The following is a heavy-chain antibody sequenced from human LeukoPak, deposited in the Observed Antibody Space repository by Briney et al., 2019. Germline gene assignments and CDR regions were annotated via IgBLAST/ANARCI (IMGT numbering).Heavy chain of an antibody. CDR2: ISAYNGNT. J-gene: IGHJ5*02. V-gene: IGHV1-18*01. Sequence: ASVKVSCKASGYTFTSYGISWVRQAPGQGLEWMGWISAYNGNTNYAQKLQGRVTMTTDTSTSTAYMELSSLRSEDTAMYFCARGPSLHTNWVGGRWFDPWGQGTRVTVSS. D-gene: IGHD1-1*01. CDR1: GYTFTSYG. CDR3: ARGPSLHTNWVGGRWFDP.